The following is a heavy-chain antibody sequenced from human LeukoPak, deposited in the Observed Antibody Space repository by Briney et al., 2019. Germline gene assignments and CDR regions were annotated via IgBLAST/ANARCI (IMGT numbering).Heavy chain of an antibody. V-gene: IGHV3-23*01. J-gene: IGHJ4*02. CDR2: ISGSGGST. CDR1: GFAFSRYA. CDR3: AKVPFFSNFPPYFDY. D-gene: IGHD4-11*01. Sequence: PGGSVRLSCAASGFAFSRYAMSWVRQAPGKGLEWVSAISGSGGSTYYADSVKGRFTISRDNSKNTLYLQMNSLRAEDTAVYYCAKVPFFSNFPPYFDYWGQGTLVTVSS.